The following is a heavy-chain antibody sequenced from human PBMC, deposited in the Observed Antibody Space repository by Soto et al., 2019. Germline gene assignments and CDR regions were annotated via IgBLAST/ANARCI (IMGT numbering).Heavy chain of an antibody. D-gene: IGHD6-6*01. V-gene: IGHV3-30*03. J-gene: IGHJ4*02. CDR3: ATEARAAFDN. CDR2: ISYYVSNK. Sequence: PWGSLRLSCAASGFTFSSYGMHWVRQAPGKGLEWVAVISYYVSNKYYADSVKGRFTISRDNSKNTLYLQMNSLRAEDTAVYYCATEARAAFDNWGKET. CDR1: GFTFSSYG.